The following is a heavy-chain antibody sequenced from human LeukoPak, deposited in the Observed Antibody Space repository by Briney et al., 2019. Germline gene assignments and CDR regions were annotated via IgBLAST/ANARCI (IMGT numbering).Heavy chain of an antibody. J-gene: IGHJ4*02. CDR3: AKDFIATYYFDY. Sequence: SGGSLRLSCAASGFTFSSYAMSWVRQAPGKGLEWVSAINGSGGSTYYVDSVKGRCTISRDNSKNTLYLQMNSLRAEETAVYYCAKDFIATYYFDYWGQGTLVTVSS. D-gene: IGHD6-13*01. CDR1: GFTFSSYA. V-gene: IGHV3-23*01. CDR2: INGSGGST.